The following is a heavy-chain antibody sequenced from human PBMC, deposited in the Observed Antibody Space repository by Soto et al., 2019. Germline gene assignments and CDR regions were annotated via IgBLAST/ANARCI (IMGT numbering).Heavy chain of an antibody. CDR2: INPYNGKA. D-gene: IGHD2-2*01. J-gene: IGHJ4*02. Sequence: ASVKVSCKASGYTFIRYGTSWVRQAPGQGLEWMGWINPYNGKANYVEKFEGRVTMTTDTSTTTAYMDLRSLRSDDTAVYYCARYDPRGAPAAVGSDYWGQGTLVTVS. CDR3: ARYDPRGAPAAVGSDY. CDR1: GYTFIRYG. V-gene: IGHV1-18*01.